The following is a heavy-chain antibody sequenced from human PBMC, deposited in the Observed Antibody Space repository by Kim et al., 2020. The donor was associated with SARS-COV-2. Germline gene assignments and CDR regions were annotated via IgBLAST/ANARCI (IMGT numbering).Heavy chain of an antibody. D-gene: IGHD1-26*01. V-gene: IGHV3-21*01. J-gene: IGHJ4*02. CDR2: ISSSSSYI. CDR1: GFTFSSYS. Sequence: GGSLRLSCTASGFTFSSYSMNWVRQAPGKGLEWVSSISSSSSYIYYADSVKGRFTISRDNAKNSLYLQMNSLRAEDTAVYYCASITGANPYVGSRKVDYWGQGTLVTVSS. CDR3: ASITGANPYVGSRKVDY.